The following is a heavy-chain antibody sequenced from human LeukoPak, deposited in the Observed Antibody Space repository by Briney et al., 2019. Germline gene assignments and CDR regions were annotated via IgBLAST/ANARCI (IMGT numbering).Heavy chain of an antibody. J-gene: IGHJ5*02. CDR2: ISGGGGST. V-gene: IGHV3-23*01. CDR3: AKYPSSVPAATRGNWFDP. D-gene: IGHD2-2*01. CDR1: GFTFSSYA. Sequence: GGSLRLSCAASGFTFSSYAMSWVRQAPGKGLEWVSAISGGGGSTYYADSVRGRFTISRDNSKNTLYLQMNSLRAEDTAVYYCAKYPSSVPAATRGNWFDPWGQGTLVTVSS.